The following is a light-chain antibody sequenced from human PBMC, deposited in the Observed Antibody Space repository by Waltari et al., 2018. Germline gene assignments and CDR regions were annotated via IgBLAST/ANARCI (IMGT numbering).Light chain of an antibody. Sequence: SCRASQSISKYLVWYQQRPGHAPRLRIYAASTRAPGVPDRFSGSGYGTDFTLTISRLEPEDFAVYYCQNHERLPATFGQGTKVEIK. CDR1: QSISKY. V-gene: IGKV3-11*01. J-gene: IGKJ1*01. CDR3: QNHERLPAT. CDR2: AAS.